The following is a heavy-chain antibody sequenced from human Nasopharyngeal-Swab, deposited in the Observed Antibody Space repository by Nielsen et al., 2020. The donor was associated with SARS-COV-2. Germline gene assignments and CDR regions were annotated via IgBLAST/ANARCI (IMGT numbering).Heavy chain of an antibody. D-gene: IGHD1-14*01. CDR2: MNPNSGNT. Sequence: WVRQAPGQGLEWMGWMNPNSGNTGYAQKFQDRVTMTRNTSISTAYMELSSLRSEDTAVYYCARDTITHRPAWTQFYYYYCIDVWGKGTTVTVSS. J-gene: IGHJ6*03. V-gene: IGHV1-8*01. CDR3: ARDTITHRPAWTQFYYYYCIDV.